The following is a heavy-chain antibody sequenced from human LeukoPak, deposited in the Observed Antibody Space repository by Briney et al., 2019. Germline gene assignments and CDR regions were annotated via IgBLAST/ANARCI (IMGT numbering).Heavy chain of an antibody. CDR2: MNPNSGNT. CDR3: ARASYYYYYMDV. V-gene: IGHV1-8*03. J-gene: IGHJ6*03. CDR1: GYTFTSYD. Sequence: ASVKVSCKASGYTFTSYDINWVRQATRQGLEWMGLMNPNSGNTGYAQKFQGRVTITRNTSISTAYMELSSLRSEDTAVYYCARASYYYYYMDVWGKGTTVTVSS.